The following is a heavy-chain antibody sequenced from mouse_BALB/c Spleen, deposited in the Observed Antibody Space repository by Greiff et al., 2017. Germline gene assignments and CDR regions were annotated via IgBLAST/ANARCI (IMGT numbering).Heavy chain of an antibody. CDR3: VRDYYGPNWYFDV. Sequence: VKLMESGPGLVAPSQSLSITCTVSGFSLTSYDISWIRQPPGKGLEWLGVIWTGGGTNYNSAFMSRLSISKDNSKSQVFLKMNSLQTDDTAIYYCVRDYYGPNWYFDVWGAGTTVTVSS. CDR2: IWTGGGT. CDR1: GFSLTSYD. J-gene: IGHJ1*01. V-gene: IGHV2-9-2*01. D-gene: IGHD1-2*01.